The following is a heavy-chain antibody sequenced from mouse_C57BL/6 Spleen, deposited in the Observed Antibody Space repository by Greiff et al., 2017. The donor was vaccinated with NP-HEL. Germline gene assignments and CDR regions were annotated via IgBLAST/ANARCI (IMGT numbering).Heavy chain of an antibody. CDR1: GYTFTSYW. CDR2: IDPSDSYT. D-gene: IGHD2-4*01. CDR3: ARRYYDYDVGYFDV. J-gene: IGHJ1*03. V-gene: IGHV1-69*01. Sequence: VQLQQPGAELVMPGASVKLSCKASGYTFTSYWMHWVKQRPGQGLEWIGEIDPSDSYTNYNQKFKGKSTLTVDKSSSTAYMQLSSLTSEDSAVYYCARRYYDYDVGYFDVWGTGTTVTVSS.